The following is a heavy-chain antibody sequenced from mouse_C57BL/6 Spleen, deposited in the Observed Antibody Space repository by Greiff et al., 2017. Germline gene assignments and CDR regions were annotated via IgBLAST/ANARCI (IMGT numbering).Heavy chain of an antibody. V-gene: IGHV5-4*01. D-gene: IGHD4-1*01. CDR3: ASDLSLGSMDY. CDR1: GFTFSSYA. CDR2: ISDGGSYT. J-gene: IGHJ4*01. Sequence: EVQLVESGGGLVKPGGSLKLSCAASGFTFSSYAMSWVRQTPEKRLEWVATISDGGSYTYYPDNVKGRFTISRDNAKNNLYLQMSHLKSEDTAMXYCASDLSLGSMDYWGQGTSVTVSS.